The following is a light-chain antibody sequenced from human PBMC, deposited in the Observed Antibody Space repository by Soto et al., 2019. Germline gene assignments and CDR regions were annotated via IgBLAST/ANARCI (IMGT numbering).Light chain of an antibody. Sequence: QSALTQPASVSGSPGQSITLSCTGSSGDVGGYKYVSWYQQHPGKAPKLMIYDGSNRPSGVSNRFSGSKSGNTASLTISGLQAEDEADYFCSSYTSRSTLEFGGGTKVTVL. CDR1: SGDVGGYKY. J-gene: IGLJ2*01. V-gene: IGLV2-14*01. CDR2: DGS. CDR3: SSYTSRSTLE.